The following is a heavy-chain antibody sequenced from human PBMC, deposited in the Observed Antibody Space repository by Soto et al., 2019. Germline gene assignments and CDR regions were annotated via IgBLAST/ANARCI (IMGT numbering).Heavy chain of an antibody. Sequence: SETLSLTCTVSGCSISSGGYYWSWIRQHPGKGLEWIGYIYYSGSTYYNPSLKSRVTISVDTSKNQFSLKLSSVTAADTAVYYCARARGTLAYYDSSGYYHGPYFDYWGQGTLVTVSS. CDR1: GCSISSGGYY. CDR3: ARARGTLAYYDSSGYYHGPYFDY. CDR2: IYYSGST. V-gene: IGHV4-31*03. J-gene: IGHJ4*02. D-gene: IGHD3-22*01.